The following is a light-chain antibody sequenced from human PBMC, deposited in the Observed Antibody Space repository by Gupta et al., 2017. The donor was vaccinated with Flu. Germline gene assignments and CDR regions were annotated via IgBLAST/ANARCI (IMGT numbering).Light chain of an antibody. Sequence: EIVMTQSPGTLSVSPGERVILSCRASQTVGTNLAWYQQKTGQAPRLVVYDASTRVTGLPARFSGTGSGTEFTLTISSLHSEDLAVYYCHQYDNWPPGAFGQGTKVEIK. J-gene: IGKJ1*01. CDR2: DAS. CDR3: HQYDNWPPGA. V-gene: IGKV3-15*01. CDR1: QTVGTN.